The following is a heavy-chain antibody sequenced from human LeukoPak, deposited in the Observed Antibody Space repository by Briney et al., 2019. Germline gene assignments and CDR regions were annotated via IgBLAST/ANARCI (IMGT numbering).Heavy chain of an antibody. J-gene: IGHJ4*02. D-gene: IGHD3-16*01. CDR2: MNPNSGNT. Sequence: ASVKVSCKASGYTFTSYDINWVRQATGQGLEWMGWMNPNSGNTGYAQKFQGRVTMTRNTSISTDYMELSSLRSEDTAVYYCARGRLGIVKSGRSVGRRDYYFDYWGQGTLVTVSS. V-gene: IGHV1-8*01. CDR1: GYTFTSYD. CDR3: ARGRLGIVKSGRSVGRRDYYFDY.